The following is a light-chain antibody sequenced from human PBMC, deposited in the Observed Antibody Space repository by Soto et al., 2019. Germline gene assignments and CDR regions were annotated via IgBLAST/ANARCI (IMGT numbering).Light chain of an antibody. V-gene: IGKV3-15*01. J-gene: IGKJ1*01. CDR2: GAS. CDR1: QSVSTN. Sequence: EVVMTQSPATLSVSPGERATLSCRASQSVSTNLAWYQQRPGQAPRLLIYGASTRASGFPARFSGSGSGTEFILSISSLQSEDFAVYYCQQYSHRPTFGQGTKVEIK. CDR3: QQYSHRPT.